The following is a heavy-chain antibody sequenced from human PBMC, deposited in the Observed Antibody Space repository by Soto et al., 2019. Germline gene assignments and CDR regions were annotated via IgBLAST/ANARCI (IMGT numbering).Heavy chain of an antibody. CDR2: TYYRSKWYN. CDR1: GDSVSSNSAA. J-gene: IGHJ5*02. CDR3: ARHTLGIAAAGTGNWFDP. Sequence: PSQTLSLTCAISGDSVSSNSAAWNWIRQSPSRGLEWLGRTYYRSKWYNDYAVSVKSRITINPDTSKNQFSLQLNSVTPEDTAVHYCARHTLGIAAAGTGNWFDPWGQGTLVTVSS. D-gene: IGHD6-13*01. V-gene: IGHV6-1*01.